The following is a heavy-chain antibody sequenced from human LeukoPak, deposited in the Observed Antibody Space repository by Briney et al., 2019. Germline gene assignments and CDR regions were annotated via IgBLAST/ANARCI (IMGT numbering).Heavy chain of an antibody. CDR1: GFTFTSYW. J-gene: IGHJ4*02. CDR2: INTDGSGT. Sequence: GGSLRLSCAASGFTFTSYWMHWVRQAPGKGLVRVSRINTDGSGTTYADSVKGRFTISRDNAKNSLYLQMNSLRDEDTAVYYCARGTYDFGYWGQGTLVTVSS. V-gene: IGHV3-74*03. D-gene: IGHD3-22*01. CDR3: ARGTYDFGY.